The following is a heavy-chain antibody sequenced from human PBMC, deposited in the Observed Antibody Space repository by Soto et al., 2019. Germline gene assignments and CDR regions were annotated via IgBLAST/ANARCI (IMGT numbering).Heavy chain of an antibody. D-gene: IGHD3-10*01. CDR2: ISGSGEST. Sequence: GGSMRVSCAAAGFTFNIFARGWVRQHTGQGLEWISGISGSGESTYYADSVKGRFTISRDDSKNTVHLELNSLKAEDTAVYYCAKDGGITMFRGRARGFDIWGPGTMVTVSS. CDR3: AKDGGITMFRGRARGFDI. CDR1: GFTFNIFA. J-gene: IGHJ3*02. V-gene: IGHV3-23*01.